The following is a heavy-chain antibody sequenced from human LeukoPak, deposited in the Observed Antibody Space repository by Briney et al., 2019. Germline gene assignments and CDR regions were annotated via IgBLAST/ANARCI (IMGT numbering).Heavy chain of an antibody. J-gene: IGHJ6*03. V-gene: IGHV4-59*01. Sequence: SETLSLTCTVSGASTSAYYWSWIRQPPGKGLEWIGYIYYSGSTTYNPSLKSRVTMSVDTAKNQFSLKLRSVTAADTAVYYCARGDFCSSSDCYLRPMDVWGKGTTVTVSS. CDR2: IYYSGST. CDR3: ARGDFCSSSDCYLRPMDV. CDR1: GASTSAYY. D-gene: IGHD2-2*01.